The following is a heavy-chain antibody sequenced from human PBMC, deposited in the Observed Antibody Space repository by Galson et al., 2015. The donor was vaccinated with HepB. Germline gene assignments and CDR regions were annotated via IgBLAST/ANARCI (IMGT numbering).Heavy chain of an antibody. V-gene: IGHV3-30-3*01. CDR1: GFTFSRYA. J-gene: IGHJ6*02. Sequence: SLRLSCAASGFTFSRYAIHWVRQAPGKGLEWVAVISYDGSNKYYADSVKGRFTISRDNSKNTLYLQMNSLRAEDTAVYYCAISPWYYDSSQYYYYGMDVWGQGTTVTASS. CDR3: AISPWYYDSSQYYYYGMDV. D-gene: IGHD3-22*01. CDR2: ISYDGSNK.